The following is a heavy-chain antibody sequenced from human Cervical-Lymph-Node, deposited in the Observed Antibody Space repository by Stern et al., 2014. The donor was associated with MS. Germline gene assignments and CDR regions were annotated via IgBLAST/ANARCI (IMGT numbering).Heavy chain of an antibody. CDR1: GFSLSTSAMR. CDR2: IDWDDDK. J-gene: IGHJ3*02. Sequence: QVTLKESGPALVKPTQTLTLTCTFSGFSLSTSAMRVSWIRQPPGKALEWLARIDWDDDKFYSTSLKTRLTISKDTSKNQVVLTMTNMDPVDTATYYCARMGVSSSSTKYAFNIWGQGTMVTVSS. CDR3: ARMGVSSSSTKYAFNI. V-gene: IGHV2-70*04. D-gene: IGHD6-6*01.